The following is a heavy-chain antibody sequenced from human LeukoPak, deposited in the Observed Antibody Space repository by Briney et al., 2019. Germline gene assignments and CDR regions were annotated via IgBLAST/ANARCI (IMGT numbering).Heavy chain of an antibody. J-gene: IGHJ4*02. CDR3: AREMTIITYSFDS. CDR1: GFTVSSKY. CDR2: ISGSGDST. Sequence: PGGSLRLSCAASGFTVSSKYMSWVRQAPGKGLEWVSVISGSGDSTYYADSVEGRFTISRDNSKNTLYLQMNSLRAEDTAVYYCAREMTIITYSFDSWGQGTLVTVSS. D-gene: IGHD5-24*01. V-gene: IGHV3-23*01.